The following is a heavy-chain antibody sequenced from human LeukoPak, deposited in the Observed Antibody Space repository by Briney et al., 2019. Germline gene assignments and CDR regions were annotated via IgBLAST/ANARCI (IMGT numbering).Heavy chain of an antibody. D-gene: IGHD2-2*01. Sequence: ASVKVSCKASGYIFTGYYMHWVRQAPGQGLEWMGWINPNSGGTNYAQKFQGRVTMTRDTSISTAYMELSRLRSDDTAVYYCASLGYCSSTSCYEDYYMDVWGKGTTVTVSS. CDR2: INPNSGGT. CDR3: ASLGYCSSTSCYEDYYMDV. J-gene: IGHJ6*03. V-gene: IGHV1-2*02. CDR1: GYIFTGYY.